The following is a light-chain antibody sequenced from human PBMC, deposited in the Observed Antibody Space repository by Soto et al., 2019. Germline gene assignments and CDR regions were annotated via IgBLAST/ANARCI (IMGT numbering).Light chain of an antibody. CDR2: GAS. V-gene: IGKV3-20*01. Sequence: DIVVTQSPGTLSFSTGDRATLSCRASVSFANTYLAWYQHKPGQAPRLLIYGASSRPTDVPDRFSGSPSGPDLTFTFSIIRLEPEDSAVYDCQQYGSPPLTFGQGTKVEIK. CDR3: QQYGSPPLT. CDR1: VSFANTY. J-gene: IGKJ1*01.